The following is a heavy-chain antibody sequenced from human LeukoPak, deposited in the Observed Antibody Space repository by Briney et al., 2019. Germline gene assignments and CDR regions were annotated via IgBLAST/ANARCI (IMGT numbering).Heavy chain of an antibody. CDR2: TNGDGAST. Sequence: GGSLRLSCAASGFTFSSYGMSWVRQAPGKGLEWVSATNGDGASTYYADSVKGRFTTSRDNSKNMLYLQMNSLTVEDTAVYYRAVYNWGFDWWGQGTLVTVSS. D-gene: IGHD7-27*01. CDR3: AVYNWGFDW. J-gene: IGHJ4*02. V-gene: IGHV3-23*01. CDR1: GFTFSSYG.